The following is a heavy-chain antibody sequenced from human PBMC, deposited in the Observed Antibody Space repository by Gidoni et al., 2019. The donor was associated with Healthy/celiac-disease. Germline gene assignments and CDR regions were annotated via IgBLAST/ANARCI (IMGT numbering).Heavy chain of an antibody. J-gene: IGHJ4*02. CDR1: GFTFSSYE. CDR3: ARSRQWLALDY. Sequence: HHGGSLRLSCAASGFTFSSYEMNWVRQAPGKGLEWVSYISSSGSTIYYADSVKGRFTISRDNAKNSLYLQMNSLRAEDTAVYYCARSRQWLALDYWGQGTLVTVSS. V-gene: IGHV3-48*03. CDR2: ISSSGSTI. D-gene: IGHD6-19*01.